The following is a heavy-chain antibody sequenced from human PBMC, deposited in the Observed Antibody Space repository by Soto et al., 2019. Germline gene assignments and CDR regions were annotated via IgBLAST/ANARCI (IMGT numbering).Heavy chain of an antibody. CDR3: ARDRYSWYPGFDLDV. J-gene: IGHJ6*02. CDR1: GESISNFY. Sequence: SETLSLTCSVSGESISNFYWSWIRQPAGKGLEWIGHVHVSGGTNYNAPLQSRVTMSVDTSNNHVSLQLRSLTAADTAVYYCARDRYSWYPGFDLDVWGQGTTGTVSS. CDR2: VHVSGGT. D-gene: IGHD5-12*01. V-gene: IGHV4-4*07.